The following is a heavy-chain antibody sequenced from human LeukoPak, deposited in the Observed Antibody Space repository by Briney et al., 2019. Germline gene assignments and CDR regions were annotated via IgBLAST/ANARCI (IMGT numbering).Heavy chain of an antibody. J-gene: IGHJ4*02. V-gene: IGHV4-59*06. CDR3: ATATPYSCSWTPLDY. D-gene: IGHD6-13*01. CDR2: IYYSGDT. CDR1: GGSISSYY. Sequence: SETLFLICTVSGGSISSYYWSWIRQPPGKGLEWIGYIYYSGDTYYNPSLKSRVTISGDTSKNQFALKLSSVTAADTAVYYCATATPYSCSWTPLDYWGQGTLVTVSS.